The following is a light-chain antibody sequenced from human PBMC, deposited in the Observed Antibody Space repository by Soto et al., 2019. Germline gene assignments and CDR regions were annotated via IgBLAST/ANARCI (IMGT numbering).Light chain of an antibody. CDR3: QQYNNWPPIT. V-gene: IGKV3-15*01. Sequence: EIVMTQSPAALSVSPRAIATLSCMTSQSVSSNLAWYQQKPGQAPRLLIYGASTRATGIPARFSGSGSGTEFTLTISSLQSEDFAVYYCQQYNNWPPITFGQGTRLEIK. CDR2: GAS. CDR1: QSVSSN. J-gene: IGKJ5*01.